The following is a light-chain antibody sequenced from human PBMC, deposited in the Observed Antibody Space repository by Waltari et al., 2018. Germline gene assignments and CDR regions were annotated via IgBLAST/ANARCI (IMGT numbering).Light chain of an antibody. Sequence: QSALTQFPSASGSPGQSVTISCTGTSSAVGGNAFISWYKQHPGKAPKVIIYEVYKRPSGVPDRFSGSKSGNTASLTVSGLQAEDEANYYCSSYAGKYVFGGGTKLTVL. J-gene: IGLJ3*02. V-gene: IGLV2-8*01. CDR1: SSAVGGNAF. CDR2: EVY. CDR3: SSYAGKYV.